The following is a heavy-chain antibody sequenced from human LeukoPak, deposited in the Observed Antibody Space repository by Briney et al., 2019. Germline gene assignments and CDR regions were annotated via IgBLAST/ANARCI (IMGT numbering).Heavy chain of an antibody. CDR2: IWSDGSNK. CDR3: AREGPRGNSQFDY. D-gene: IGHD2/OR15-2a*01. J-gene: IGHJ4*02. Sequence: GRSLRLSCAASGFTFSTYGMHWVRQTPGKGLEWVAVIWSDGSNKYYADSVKGRLTISRDNSKNTLYLQMNSLRAEDTAVYYCAREGPRGNSQFDYWGQGTLVTVSS. CDR1: GFTFSTYG. V-gene: IGHV3-33*01.